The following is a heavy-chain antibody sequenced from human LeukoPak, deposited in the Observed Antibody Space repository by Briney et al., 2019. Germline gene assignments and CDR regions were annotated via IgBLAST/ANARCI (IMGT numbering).Heavy chain of an antibody. CDR2: INPNSGDT. Sequence: GESLKISCKGSGYSFTSYWIGWVRQMPGQGLEWMGWINPNSGDTNYAQRFQGRVTMTRDTSISTAYMELSRLTSDDTAVYYCARRLYYYDSSASGWFDPWGQGTLVTVSS. CDR3: ARRLYYYDSSASGWFDP. J-gene: IGHJ5*02. CDR1: GYSFTSYW. D-gene: IGHD3-22*01. V-gene: IGHV1-2*02.